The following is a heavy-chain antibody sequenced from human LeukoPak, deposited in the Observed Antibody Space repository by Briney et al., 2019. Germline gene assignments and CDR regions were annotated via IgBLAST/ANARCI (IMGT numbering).Heavy chain of an antibody. CDR2: ISSSSSYI. J-gene: IGHJ4*02. D-gene: IGHD6-13*01. CDR3: ARDQAAGSYFDY. Sequence: PGGSLRLSCAASGFTFSSYSMNWVRQAPGKGLEWVSSISSSSSYIYYADSVKGRFTISRDNAKNSLYLQMNSLRAEDTAVYYCARDQAAGSYFDYWGQGTQVTVSS. CDR1: GFTFSSYS. V-gene: IGHV3-21*01.